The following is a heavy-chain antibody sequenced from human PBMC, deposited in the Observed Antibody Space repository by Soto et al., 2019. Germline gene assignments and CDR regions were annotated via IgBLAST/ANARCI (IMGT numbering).Heavy chain of an antibody. V-gene: IGHV1-18*01. D-gene: IGHD3-3*01. CDR3: TRDDSPNDF. Sequence: ASVKVSCKASGYTYTTRGISWVRQAPGQGLEWMGWINSYNGNTKYGQKFQGRLTMTTDTSTSTSYMELRSLRSDDTAVYYCTRDDSPNDFWGQGPLVTVSS. J-gene: IGHJ4*02. CDR1: GYTYTTRG. CDR2: INSYNGNT.